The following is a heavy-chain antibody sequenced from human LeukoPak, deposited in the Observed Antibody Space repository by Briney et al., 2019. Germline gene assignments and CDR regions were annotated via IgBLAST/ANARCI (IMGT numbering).Heavy chain of an antibody. CDR1: GDSVSSNSAA. CDR3: ARCSTSCWDFDY. D-gene: IGHD2-2*01. J-gene: IGHJ4*02. V-gene: IGHV6-1*01. Sequence: SQTLSLTCAISGDSVSSNSAAWTWLRQAPSRVLEWLGRTYYRSKLYNDYAVSVKSRITIYPDTSKNQFSLQLNSVTPEDTAVYYCARCSTSCWDFDYWGQGTLVTVSS. CDR2: TYYRSKLYN.